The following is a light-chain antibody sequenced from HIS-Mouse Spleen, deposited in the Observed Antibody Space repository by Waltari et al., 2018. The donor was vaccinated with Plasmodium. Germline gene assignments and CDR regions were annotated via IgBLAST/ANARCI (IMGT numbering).Light chain of an antibody. CDR3: QQYNNWPPYT. Sequence: DIVMTQSPATLSVSIGERATLSCRASQSVSSNLAWYQQKPGKAPRLLTYGASTRATGIPARFSGSGSGTEVTLTISSMQSEDFAVYYCQQYNNWPPYTFGQGTKLEIK. J-gene: IGKJ2*01. V-gene: IGKV3-15*01. CDR2: GAS. CDR1: QSVSSN.